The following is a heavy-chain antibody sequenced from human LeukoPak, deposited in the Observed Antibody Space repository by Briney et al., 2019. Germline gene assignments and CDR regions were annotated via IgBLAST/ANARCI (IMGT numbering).Heavy chain of an antibody. CDR2: IYPGDSDT. V-gene: IGHV5-51*01. J-gene: IGHJ3*02. CDR3: ASKDYYDTDAFDI. CDR1: GYSFTSYW. D-gene: IGHD3-22*01. Sequence: EESLKISCKGSGYSFTSYWIGWVRQMPGKGLEWMGIIYPGDSDTRYSPSFQGQVTISADKSISTAYLQWSSLKASDTAMYFCASKDYYDTDAFDIWGQGTMVTVSS.